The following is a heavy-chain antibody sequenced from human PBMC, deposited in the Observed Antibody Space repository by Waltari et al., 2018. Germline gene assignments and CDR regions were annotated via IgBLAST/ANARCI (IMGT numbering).Heavy chain of an antibody. V-gene: IGHV3-48*01. J-gene: IGHJ4*02. Sequence: EVQLVESGGGLVQPGGSLRLSCAASGFTFSSYSMNWVRPAPGKGLEWVSYISSSSSTIYYADSVKGRFTISRDNAKNSLYLQMNSLRAEDTAVYYCARGAGAAKGGYFDYWGQGTLVTVSS. D-gene: IGHD6-13*01. CDR1: GFTFSSYS. CDR3: ARGAGAAKGGYFDY. CDR2: ISSSSSTI.